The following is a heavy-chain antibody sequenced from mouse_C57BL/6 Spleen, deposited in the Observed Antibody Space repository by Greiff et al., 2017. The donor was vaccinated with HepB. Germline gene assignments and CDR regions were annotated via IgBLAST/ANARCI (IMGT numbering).Heavy chain of an antibody. D-gene: IGHD2-2*01. CDR3: ARWDGYVAMDY. V-gene: IGHV7-3*01. CDR2: IRNKANGYTT. CDR1: GFTFTDYY. Sequence: EVKLVESGGGLVQPGGSLSLSCAASGFTFTDYYMSWVRQPPGKALEWLGFIRNKANGYTTEYSASVKGRFTISRDNSQSILYLQMNALRAEDSATYYCARWDGYVAMDYWGQGTSVTVSS. J-gene: IGHJ4*01.